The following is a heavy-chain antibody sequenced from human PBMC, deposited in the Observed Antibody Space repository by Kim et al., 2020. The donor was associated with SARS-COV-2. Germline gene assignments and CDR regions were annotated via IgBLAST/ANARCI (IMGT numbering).Heavy chain of an antibody. CDR1: GYTFTSYG. CDR2: ISAYNGNT. J-gene: IGHJ6*02. D-gene: IGHD2-2*01. V-gene: IGHV1-18*01. Sequence: ASVKVSCKASGYTFTSYGISWVRQAPGQGLEWMGWISAYNGNTNYAQKLQGRVTMTTDTSTSTAYMELRSLRSDDTAVYYCARGPLVVVPAAFPHYYYYGMDVWGQGTTVTVSS. CDR3: ARGPLVVVPAAFPHYYYYGMDV.